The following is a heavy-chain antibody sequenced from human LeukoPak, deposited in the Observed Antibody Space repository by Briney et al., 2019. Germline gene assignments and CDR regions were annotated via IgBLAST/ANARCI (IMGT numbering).Heavy chain of an antibody. CDR3: ATLGSGIAARPSDY. CDR1: GYTLTELS. Sequence: ASVKVSCKVSGYTLTELSMHWVRQAPGKGLEWMGGFDPEDGETIYAQKFQGRVTMTEDTSTDTAYMELSSLRSEDTAVYYCATLGSGIAARPSDYWGQGTLVTVSS. D-gene: IGHD6-6*01. V-gene: IGHV1-24*01. J-gene: IGHJ4*02. CDR2: FDPEDGET.